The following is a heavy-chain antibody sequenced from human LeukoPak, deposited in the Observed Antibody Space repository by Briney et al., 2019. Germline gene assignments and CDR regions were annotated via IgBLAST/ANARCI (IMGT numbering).Heavy chain of an antibody. CDR2: IYARGNT. D-gene: IGHD2/OR15-2a*01. J-gene: IGHJ3*02. Sequence: SETLSLTCTVSGGSISGNYYWSWVRQPAGKGLEWIGRIYARGNTNYNPSLKSRVTISVDTSKNQFSLKLSSVTAADTAVYFCARDSHAYFDAFDIWGQGTMVTVSS. V-gene: IGHV4-61*02. CDR1: GGSISGNYY. CDR3: ARDSHAYFDAFDI.